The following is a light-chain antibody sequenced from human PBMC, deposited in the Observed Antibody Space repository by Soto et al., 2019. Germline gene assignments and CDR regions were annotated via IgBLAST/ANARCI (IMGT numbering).Light chain of an antibody. CDR2: AAS. CDR3: QQYYSFPLT. V-gene: IGKV1-8*01. Sequence: AIRMTQSPSSFSASTGDRVTITCQASQGISTYLAWYQQKPGKAPNLLIYAASTLQSGVPSRFSGSGSGTDFTLTISCLQSEDFATYYCQQYYSFPLTFGGGTNVEIK. J-gene: IGKJ4*01. CDR1: QGISTY.